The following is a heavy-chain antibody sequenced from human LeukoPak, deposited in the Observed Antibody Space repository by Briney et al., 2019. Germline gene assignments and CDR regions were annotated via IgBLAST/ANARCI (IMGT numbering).Heavy chain of an antibody. CDR1: GGTFSSYA. D-gene: IGHD3-22*01. J-gene: IGHJ6*02. CDR2: IIPILGIA. V-gene: IGHV1-69*04. CDR3: ARDSSGYFSYYYYGMDV. Sequence: SVKVSCKASGGTFSSYAISWVRQAPGQGLEWMGRIIPILGIANYAQKFQGRVTITADKSTSTAYMELSSLRSEDTAVYYCARDSSGYFSYYYYGMDVWGQGTTVTVSS.